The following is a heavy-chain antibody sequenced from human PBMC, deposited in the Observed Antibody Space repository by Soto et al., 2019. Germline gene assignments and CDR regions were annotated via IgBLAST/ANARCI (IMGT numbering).Heavy chain of an antibody. J-gene: IGHJ6*02. D-gene: IGHD6-6*01. CDR3: LVAHAYYYYGMGV. V-gene: IGHV3-15*07. CDR1: GFIFSNGW. Sequence: PGGSVRLSGAAAGFIFSNGWMNWVRQAPGKGLEWVGRIKSKTDGGTTDYAAPVKGRFTISRDDSKNTLYLQMNSLKTEDTAVYYCLVAHAYYYYGMGVWGQGTTVTVSS. CDR2: IKSKTDGGTT.